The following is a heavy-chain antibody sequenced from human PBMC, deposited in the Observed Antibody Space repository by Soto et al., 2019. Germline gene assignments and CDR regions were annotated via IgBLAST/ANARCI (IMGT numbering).Heavy chain of an antibody. CDR2: INHSGST. CDR3: ARDYYDSSGRPTIDY. CDR1: GGSFSGYY. V-gene: IGHV4-34*01. Sequence: QVQLQQWGAGLLKPSETLSLTCAVYGGSFSGYYWSWIRQPPGKGLAWIGEINHSGSTNYNPSLKRRVTISVDTSKNQFSMKMSSVTAADTAVYYCARDYYDSSGRPTIDYWGQGTLVTVSS. J-gene: IGHJ4*02. D-gene: IGHD3-22*01.